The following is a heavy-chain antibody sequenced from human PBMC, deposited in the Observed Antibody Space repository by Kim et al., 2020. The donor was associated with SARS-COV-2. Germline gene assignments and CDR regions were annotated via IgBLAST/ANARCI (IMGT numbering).Heavy chain of an antibody. J-gene: IGHJ4*02. CDR1: GGSFSSYS. D-gene: IGHD6-19*01. CDR3: GWAGRHWLVRRNFDY. CDR2: INHNGSG. V-gene: IGHV4-34*01. Sequence: SETLSLTCAVYGGSFSSYSWSWVRQPPGKGLEWVGFINHNGSGTYNPYPKRRGTITVYTTKNQFPLKLSSRTAAAAAVYCCGWAGRHWLVRRNFDYWGQG.